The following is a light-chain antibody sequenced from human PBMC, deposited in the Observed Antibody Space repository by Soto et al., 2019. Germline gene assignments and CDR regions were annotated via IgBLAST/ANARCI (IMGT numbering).Light chain of an antibody. CDR3: QQYSTYPLT. CDR2: DAS. Sequence: DIQMTQSPSTLSASVGDRITITCRASQSISGWLAWYQQKPGKAPKLLIYDASTLESGVPSRVSGRGSGTEFNLTISSLQPDDFATYYCQQYSTYPLTFGGGTKVEIK. CDR1: QSISGW. J-gene: IGKJ4*01. V-gene: IGKV1-5*01.